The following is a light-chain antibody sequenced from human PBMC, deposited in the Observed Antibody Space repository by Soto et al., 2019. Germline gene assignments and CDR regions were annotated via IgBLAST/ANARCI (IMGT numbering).Light chain of an antibody. CDR1: QSISSY. V-gene: IGKV1-39*01. CDR2: AAS. Sequence: DLQMTQSPSSLSASVGDRVTITCRASQSISSYLNWYQQKPGKAPKLLIYAASSLQSGVPSRFSGSGSGTEFTLTISSLQPVDFATYYCQQSYSTPRTFGQGTKVEIK. J-gene: IGKJ1*01. CDR3: QQSYSTPRT.